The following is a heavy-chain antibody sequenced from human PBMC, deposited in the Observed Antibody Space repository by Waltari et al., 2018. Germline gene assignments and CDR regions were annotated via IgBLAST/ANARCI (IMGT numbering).Heavy chain of an antibody. V-gene: IGHV3-30*04. Sequence: WGRQAAGRGQGWVAVISDNERKKYSVDSVKSRFTISRDNSKKTLYLQMSSLRPEDTAMYYGARDFGDRTKCRGMDVWGQGTTVTVSS. CDR3: ARDFGDRTKCRGMDV. J-gene: IGHJ6*02. CDR2: ISDNERKK. D-gene: IGHD2-21*01.